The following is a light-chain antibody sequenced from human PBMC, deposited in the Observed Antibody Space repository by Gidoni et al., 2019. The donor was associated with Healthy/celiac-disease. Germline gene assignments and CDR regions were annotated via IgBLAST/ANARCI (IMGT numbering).Light chain of an antibody. Sequence: EIVLTQSPATLSLSPGERATLSCRASQSVSSYLAWSQQKPGQALRLLIYDASNRATGIPARFSGSGSGTDFPLTISSLEPEDFAVYYCQQRSNWLTFXGXTKVEIK. CDR1: QSVSSY. CDR3: QQRSNWLT. CDR2: DAS. V-gene: IGKV3-11*01. J-gene: IGKJ4*01.